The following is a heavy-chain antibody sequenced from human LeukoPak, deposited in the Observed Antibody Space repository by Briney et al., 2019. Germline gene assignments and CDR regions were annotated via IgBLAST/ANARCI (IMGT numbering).Heavy chain of an antibody. CDR1: GGSISSGGYY. CDR3: ARVGIILWFDP. V-gene: IGHV4-31*03. D-gene: IGHD3-3*01. CDR2: IYYSGST. Sequence: SETLSLTCTVSGGSISSGGYYWSWIRQHPGKGLEWIGYIYYSGSTYYNPSLESRVTISVDTSKNQFSLKLSSATAADTAVYYCARVGIILWFDPWGQGTLVTVSS. J-gene: IGHJ5*02.